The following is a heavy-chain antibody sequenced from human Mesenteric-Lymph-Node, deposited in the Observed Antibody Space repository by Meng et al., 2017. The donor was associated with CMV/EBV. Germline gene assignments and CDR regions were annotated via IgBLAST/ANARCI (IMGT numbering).Heavy chain of an antibody. Sequence: QRQLRESGPGQVKPSETLSLPCTVSGSSISSFYYCGWSRQPPGRGLEWIGSVHYTGSTYYSPSLKSRVTVSVDTSKNQFSLRLTSVTAADTAVYYCARPFPSWQSPRLDPFGAWGQGTLVTVSS. D-gene: IGHD6-19*01. V-gene: IGHV4-39*01. CDR2: VHYTGST. CDR1: GSSISSFYY. J-gene: IGHJ5*02. CDR3: ARPFPSWQSPRLDPFGA.